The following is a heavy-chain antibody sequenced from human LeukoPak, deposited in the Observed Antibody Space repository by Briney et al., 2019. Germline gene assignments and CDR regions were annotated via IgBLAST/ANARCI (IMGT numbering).Heavy chain of an antibody. V-gene: IGHV3-23*01. J-gene: IGHJ4*02. CDR1: GFTFSSYA. D-gene: IGHD6-13*01. CDR3: ARRSAAKSGFDY. CDR2: ISGSGGST. Sequence: GGSLRLSCAASGFTFSSYAMSWVRQAPGKGLEWVSAISGSGGSTYYADSVKGRFTISRDNAKSTPYLQMNSLRVEDTAVYYCARRSAAKSGFDYWGQGTVVSVSS.